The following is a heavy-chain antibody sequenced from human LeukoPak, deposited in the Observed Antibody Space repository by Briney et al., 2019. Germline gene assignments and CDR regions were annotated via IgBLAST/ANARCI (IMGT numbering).Heavy chain of an antibody. CDR1: GFTVSSNY. Sequence: GGSLRLSCAASGFTVSSNYMNWVRQAPGKGLEWVSLIYSDGGTYYADSVRGRFTISRDNSKNTLYLQMNSLRAEDTAVYYCARTPVPLYTSGWYWYFDLWGRGTLVTVSS. D-gene: IGHD6-19*01. V-gene: IGHV3-53*01. CDR3: ARTPVPLYTSGWYWYFDL. J-gene: IGHJ2*01. CDR2: IYSDGGT.